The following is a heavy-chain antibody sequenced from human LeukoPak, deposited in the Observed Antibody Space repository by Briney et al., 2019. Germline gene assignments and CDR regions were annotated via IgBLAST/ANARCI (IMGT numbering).Heavy chain of an antibody. CDR2: INHSGST. D-gene: IGHD1-26*01. J-gene: IGHJ4*02. CDR3: AKEIVGAPTPGAY. V-gene: IGHV4-34*01. CDR1: GGSFSGYY. Sequence: SETLSLTCAVYGGSFSGYYWSWIRQPPGKGLEWIGEINHSGSTNYNPSLKSRVTISVDTSKNQFSLKLSSVTAADTAVYYCAKEIVGAPTPGAYWGQGILVTVSS.